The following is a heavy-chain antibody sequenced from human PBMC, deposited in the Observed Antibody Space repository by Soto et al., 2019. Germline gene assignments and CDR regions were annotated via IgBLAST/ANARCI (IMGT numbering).Heavy chain of an antibody. Sequence: ASVKVSCKASGYSFTNYDISWVRQAPGQGLEWMGWISPYNGDTNYAQKLQGRVTMTTDTSTSTAYMELRSLRSDDTAVYYCARYCSSTSCVHYFDYWGQVTLFTASS. J-gene: IGHJ4*02. V-gene: IGHV1-18*01. CDR3: ARYCSSTSCVHYFDY. CDR1: GYSFTNYD. D-gene: IGHD2-2*01. CDR2: ISPYNGDT.